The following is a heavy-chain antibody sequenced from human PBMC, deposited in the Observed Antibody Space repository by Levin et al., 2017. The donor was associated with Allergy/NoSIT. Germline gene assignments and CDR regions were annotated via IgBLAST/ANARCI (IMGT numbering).Heavy chain of an antibody. Sequence: PGGSLRLSCAASGFTFSSYGMHWVRQAPGKGLEWVAVISYDGSNKYYADSVKGRFTISRDNSKNMLYLQMNSLRAEDTAVYYCAKKEQWLPDYFDYWGQGTLVTVSS. CDR2: ISYDGSNK. J-gene: IGHJ4*02. V-gene: IGHV3-30*18. CDR3: AKKEQWLPDYFDY. CDR1: GFTFSSYG. D-gene: IGHD6-19*01.